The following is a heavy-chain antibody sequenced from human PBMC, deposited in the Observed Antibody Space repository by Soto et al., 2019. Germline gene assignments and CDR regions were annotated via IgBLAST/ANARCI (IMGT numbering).Heavy chain of an antibody. CDR2: IIPILGIA. V-gene: IGHV1-69*02. Sequence: ASVKVSCKASGGTFSSYTISWVRQAPGQGLEWMGRIIPILGIANYAQKFQGRVTITADKSTSTAYMELSSLRSEDTAVYYCVFARISEHKNCSSTSCYRYYMDVWGKGTTVTVSS. J-gene: IGHJ6*03. CDR1: GGTFSSYT. CDR3: VFARISEHKNCSSTSCYRYYMDV. D-gene: IGHD2-2*01.